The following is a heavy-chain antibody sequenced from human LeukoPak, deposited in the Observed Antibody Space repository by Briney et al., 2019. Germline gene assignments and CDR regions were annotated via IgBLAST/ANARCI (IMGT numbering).Heavy chain of an antibody. CDR1: GYSFTSNW. D-gene: IGHD1-1*01. CDR2: IDPSDSYT. CDR3: ARQPEGTWFDP. V-gene: IGHV5-10-1*01. J-gene: IGHJ5*02. Sequence: GESLKISCKGSGYSFTSNWISWVRQMPGKGLEWMGRIDPSDSYTNYSPSFQGHVTISADKSISTAYLQWSSQKASDTAMYYCARQPEGTWFDPWGQGTLVTVSS.